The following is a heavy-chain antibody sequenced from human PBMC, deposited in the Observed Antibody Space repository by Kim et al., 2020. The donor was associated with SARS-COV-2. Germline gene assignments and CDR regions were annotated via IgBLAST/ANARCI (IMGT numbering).Heavy chain of an antibody. D-gene: IGHD5-18*01. CDR2: GTT. J-gene: IGHJ4*02. CDR3: TTGEYSSDY. Sequence: GTTDYAAPMKGKFTISREDSKNTLYLQMNSLKTEDTAVYYCTTGEYSSDYWGQGNLVTVSS. V-gene: IGHV3-15*01.